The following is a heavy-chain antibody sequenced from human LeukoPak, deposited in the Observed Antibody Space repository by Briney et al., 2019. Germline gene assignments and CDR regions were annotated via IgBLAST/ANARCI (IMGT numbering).Heavy chain of an antibody. CDR1: GFTFSSYA. D-gene: IGHD3-22*01. J-gene: IGHJ4*02. CDR3: ARPHYYDSSGGDY. CDR2: ISYDGSNK. V-gene: IGHV3-30*14. Sequence: GGSLRLSCAASGFTFSSYAMHWVRQAPGKGLEWVAVISYDGSNKYYADSVKGRFTISRDNSKNTLYLQMNSLRAEDTAVYYCARPHYYDSSGGDYWGQGTLVTVSS.